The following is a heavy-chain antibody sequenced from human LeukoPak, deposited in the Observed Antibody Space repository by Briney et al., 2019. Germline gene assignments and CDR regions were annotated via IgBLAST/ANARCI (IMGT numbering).Heavy chain of an antibody. CDR1: GFTFDDYA. D-gene: IGHD6-19*01. J-gene: IGHJ6*02. Sequence: PGGSLRLPCAASGFTFDDYAMHWVRQAPGKGLEWVSLISGDGGSTYFADSVKGRFTISRDNSKNSLYLQMNSLRTEDTALYYCAKDLFSGTVATPYFYYYGMDVWGQGTTVTVSS. V-gene: IGHV3-43*02. CDR2: ISGDGGST. CDR3: AKDLFSGTVATPYFYYYGMDV.